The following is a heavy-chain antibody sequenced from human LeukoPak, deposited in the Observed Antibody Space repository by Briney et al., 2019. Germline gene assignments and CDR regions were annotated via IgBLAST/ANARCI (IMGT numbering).Heavy chain of an antibody. CDR1: GGSISSYY. V-gene: IGHV4-59*12. Sequence: PSETLSLTCTVSGGSISSYYWSWIRQPPGKGLERIGYIYYSGYTNYNPSLKSRVTISVDTSKNQFSLKLSSVTAADTAVYYCARDRGPGVGATGYYFHYWGQGTLVTVSS. CDR3: ARDRGPGVGATGYYFHY. J-gene: IGHJ4*02. D-gene: IGHD1-26*01. CDR2: IYYSGYT.